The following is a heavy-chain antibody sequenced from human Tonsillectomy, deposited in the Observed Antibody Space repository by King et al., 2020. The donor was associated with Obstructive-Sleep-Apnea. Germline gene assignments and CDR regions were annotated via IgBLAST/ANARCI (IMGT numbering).Heavy chain of an antibody. CDR1: GGTFNIYA. V-gene: IGHV1-69*01. Sequence: VQLVESGAEVQKPGSSVKVSCKASGGTFNIYAISWVRQAPGQGLEWMGGIIPIFGTANYAQKFQGRVTITADESTSTAYMELSSLRSEDTAVFYCGVNDYSTYYYYGMDVWGQGTTVTVSS. J-gene: IGHJ6*02. CDR2: IIPIFGTA. D-gene: IGHD4-11*01. CDR3: GVNDYSTYYYYGMDV.